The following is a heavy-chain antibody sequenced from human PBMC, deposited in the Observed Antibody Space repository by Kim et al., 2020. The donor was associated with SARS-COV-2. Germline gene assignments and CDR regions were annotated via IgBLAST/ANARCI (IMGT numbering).Heavy chain of an antibody. V-gene: IGHV3-73*01. Sequence: YATAYAASVKGRFTISRDDSKNTAYLQMNSLKTEDTAVYYCSRHPEYWGQGTLVTVSS. CDR3: SRHPEY. CDR2: YAT. J-gene: IGHJ4*02.